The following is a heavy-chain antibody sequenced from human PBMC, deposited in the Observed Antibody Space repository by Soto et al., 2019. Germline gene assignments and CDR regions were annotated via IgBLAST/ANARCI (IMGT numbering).Heavy chain of an antibody. Sequence: PVGSLRLSCAASGFTFSSYAMSWVRQAPGKGLEWVSAISGSGGSTHYADSVKGRFTISRDNSKNTLYLQMNSLRAEDTAVYYCAKDPKYSSSWYFPLDAFDIWGQGTMVTVSS. CDR3: AKDPKYSSSWYFPLDAFDI. V-gene: IGHV3-23*01. CDR1: GFTFSSYA. D-gene: IGHD6-13*01. CDR2: ISGSGGST. J-gene: IGHJ3*02.